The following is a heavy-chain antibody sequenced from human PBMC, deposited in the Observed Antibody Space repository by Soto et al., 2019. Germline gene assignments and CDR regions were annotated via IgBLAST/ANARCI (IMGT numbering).Heavy chain of an antibody. V-gene: IGHV1-69*13. CDR1: GGTFSSYA. CDR2: IIPIFGTA. J-gene: IGHJ6*02. D-gene: IGHD6-13*01. CDR3: ARRKYRAAGGYYYYGMDV. Sequence: GASVKVSCKASGGTFSSYAISWVRQAPGQGLEWMGGIIPIFGTANYAQKFQGRVTITADESTSTAYMELSSLRSEDTAVYYCARRKYRAAGGYYYYGMDVWGQGPTVTVSS.